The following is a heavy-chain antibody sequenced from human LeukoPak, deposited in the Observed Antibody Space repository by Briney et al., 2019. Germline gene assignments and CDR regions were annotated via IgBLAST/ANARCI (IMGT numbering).Heavy chain of an antibody. CDR2: ISAYNGNT. D-gene: IGHD4-17*01. Sequence: ASVKVSCKASGYTFTSYGISWVRQAPGQGLEWMGWISAYNGNTNYAQKLQGRVTMTTDTSTSSAYMELRSLRSDDTAVYYCARDLGDYAKYYFDYWGQGTLVTVSS. J-gene: IGHJ4*02. CDR1: GYTFTSYG. CDR3: ARDLGDYAKYYFDY. V-gene: IGHV1-18*01.